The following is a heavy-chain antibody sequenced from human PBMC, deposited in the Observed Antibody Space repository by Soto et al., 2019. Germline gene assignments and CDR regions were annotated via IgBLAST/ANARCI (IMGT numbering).Heavy chain of an antibody. CDR3: ARGRGGQQLAAPFDY. Sequence: EVQLVESXXXXXXXXXXRRLSCVMSGFTVSSNYMIWVRQAPGKGLEWVSIIYYDGRTYYADSVKGRFTISRDNSKNKLYRQMNSLIVEDTGLYYCARGRGGQQLAAPFDYWGQGTPVTVSS. V-gene: IGHV3-66*01. CDR2: IYYDGRT. J-gene: IGHJ4*02. CDR1: GFTVSSNY. D-gene: IGHD6-13*01.